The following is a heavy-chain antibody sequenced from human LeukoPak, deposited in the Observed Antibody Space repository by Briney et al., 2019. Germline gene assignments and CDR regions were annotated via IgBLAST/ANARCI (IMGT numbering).Heavy chain of an antibody. Sequence: GGSLRLSCAASGFTFSSYSMNWVRQAPGKGLEWVSYISSSGSTIYYADSVKGRFTISRDNAKNSLYLQMNSLRAEDTAVYYCARDRLIAAGGDYWGQGTLVTVSS. CDR3: ARDRLIAAGGDY. D-gene: IGHD6-13*01. V-gene: IGHV3-48*04. J-gene: IGHJ4*02. CDR1: GFTFSSYS. CDR2: ISSSGSTI.